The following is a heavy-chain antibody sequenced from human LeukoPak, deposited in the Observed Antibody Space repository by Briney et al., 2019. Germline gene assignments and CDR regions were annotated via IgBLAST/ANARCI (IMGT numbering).Heavy chain of an antibody. J-gene: IGHJ5*02. Sequence: ASVTVSCKASGYTFNSYDINWVRQATGQGLEWMGWMNPHSGKTGYAQNFQGRVTMTRDTSISTAYMELSSLRSEDTAVYYCARLSSHYGDYKVDPWGQGTLVTVSS. CDR2: MNPHSGKT. D-gene: IGHD4-17*01. CDR1: GYTFNSYD. CDR3: ARLSSHYGDYKVDP. V-gene: IGHV1-8*02.